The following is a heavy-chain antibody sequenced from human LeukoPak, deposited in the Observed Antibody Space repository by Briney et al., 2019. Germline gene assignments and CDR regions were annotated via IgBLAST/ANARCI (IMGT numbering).Heavy chain of an antibody. CDR1: GFTFSSYA. D-gene: IGHD1-1*01. CDR2: ISYDGSNK. V-gene: IGHV3-30-3*01. Sequence: GGSLRLSCAASGFTFSSYAMHWVRQAPGKGLEWVAVISYDGSNKYYADSVKGRFTNSRDNSKNTLYLQMNSLRAEDTAVYYCARTPRMAVPDYWGQGTLVTVSS. J-gene: IGHJ4*02. CDR3: ARTPRMAVPDY.